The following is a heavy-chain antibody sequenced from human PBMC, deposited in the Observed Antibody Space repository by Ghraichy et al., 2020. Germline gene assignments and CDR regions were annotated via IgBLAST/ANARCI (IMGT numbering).Heavy chain of an antibody. V-gene: IGHV4-34*01. CDR1: GESFSDYY. CDR3: ARGRRDGGICYVGGCSYFYYMDV. CDR2: INHVGRS. Sequence: SETLSLTCAVYGESFSDYYWSWIRQSPGKGLEWIGEINHVGRSNHNPSLKSRVTMSMDTSKNQCSLTLSSVTAADTAVYYCARGRRDGGICYVGGCSYFYYMDVWGKGTTVTVSS. J-gene: IGHJ6*03. D-gene: IGHD2-8*02.